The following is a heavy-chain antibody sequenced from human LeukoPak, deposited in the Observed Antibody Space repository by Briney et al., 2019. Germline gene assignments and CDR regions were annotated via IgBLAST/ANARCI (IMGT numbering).Heavy chain of an antibody. CDR3: AREDYYGSGSYYNLPY. V-gene: IGHV1-69*05. J-gene: IGHJ4*02. Sequence: SVKVSCEASGGAFSSYAISWVRQAPGQGLEWMGRIIPIFGTANYAQKFQGRVTITTDESTSTAYMERSSLRSEDTAVYYCAREDYYGSGSYYNLPYWGQGTLVTVSS. CDR2: IIPIFGTA. D-gene: IGHD3-10*01. CDR1: GGAFSSYA.